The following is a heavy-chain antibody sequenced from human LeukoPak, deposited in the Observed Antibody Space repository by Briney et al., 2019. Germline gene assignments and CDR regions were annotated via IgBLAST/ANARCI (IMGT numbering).Heavy chain of an antibody. CDR1: GFTFSNYG. D-gene: IGHD2-15*01. J-gene: IGHJ6*02. CDR2: IWYDGSDK. V-gene: IGHV3-33*01. Sequence: GGSLRLSCAASGFTFSNYGMHWVRQAPGKGLEWVAVIWYDGSDKYYADSVQGRVTISRDNSKNTLYLQMNSLRVEDTAVYFCARAGYCSGGSCYGMDVWGQGTTVTVSS. CDR3: ARAGYCSGGSCYGMDV.